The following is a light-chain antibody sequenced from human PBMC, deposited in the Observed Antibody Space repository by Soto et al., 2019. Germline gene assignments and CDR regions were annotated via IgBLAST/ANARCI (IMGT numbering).Light chain of an antibody. J-gene: IGLJ2*01. Sequence: QSVLTQPPSASGTPGQRVTISCSGSSSNIGSNTVNWYQQLPRTAPKLLIYSNNQRPSGVPDRFSGSKSGTSASLAISGLQSEDEADYYCAAWDDSLNGLVVFGGGTKLTV. V-gene: IGLV1-44*01. CDR3: AAWDDSLNGLVV. CDR2: SNN. CDR1: SSNIGSNT.